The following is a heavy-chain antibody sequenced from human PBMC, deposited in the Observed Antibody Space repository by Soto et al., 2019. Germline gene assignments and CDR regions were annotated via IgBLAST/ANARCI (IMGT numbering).Heavy chain of an antibody. CDR2: IYHSGIT. J-gene: IGHJ4*02. V-gene: IGHV4-4*02. CDR3: VRDYSLSLYSSGFFDY. Sequence: QVQLQESGPGLVKPSGTLSLTCAVSGASISNNNWWTWVRQPPGKGLEWIGEIYHSGITKYNPSLKRRVTISVDKSKNQFSLKLTSVTAADTAVYDCVRDYSLSLYSSGFFDYWGQGTLVTDSS. CDR1: GASISNNNW. D-gene: IGHD6-19*01.